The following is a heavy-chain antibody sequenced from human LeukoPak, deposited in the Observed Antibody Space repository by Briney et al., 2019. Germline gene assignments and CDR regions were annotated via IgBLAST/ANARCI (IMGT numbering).Heavy chain of an antibody. Sequence: SVKVSCKGSGGTFSSYAISWVRQAPGQGLEWMGGIIPIFGTANYAQKFQGRVTITADESTSTAYMELSSLRSEDTAVYYCAIRWYSSSSDDYWGQGTLVTVSS. CDR1: GGTFSSYA. D-gene: IGHD6-6*01. CDR3: AIRWYSSSSDDY. CDR2: IIPIFGTA. J-gene: IGHJ4*02. V-gene: IGHV1-69*13.